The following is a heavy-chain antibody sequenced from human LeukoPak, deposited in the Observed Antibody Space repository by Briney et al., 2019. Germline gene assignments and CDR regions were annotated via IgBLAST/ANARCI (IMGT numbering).Heavy chain of an antibody. CDR3: AKDERGYCSGGSCYSFDY. J-gene: IGHJ4*02. CDR2: ISGSGSTI. CDR1: GFTFSSYS. Sequence: GGSLRLSCAASGFTFSSYSMNWVRQAPGKGLEWVSYISGSGSTIYYADSVKGRFTISRDNAKNSLYLQMNSLRAEDTAVYYCAKDERGYCSGGSCYSFDYWGQGTLVTVSS. D-gene: IGHD2-15*01. V-gene: IGHV3-48*04.